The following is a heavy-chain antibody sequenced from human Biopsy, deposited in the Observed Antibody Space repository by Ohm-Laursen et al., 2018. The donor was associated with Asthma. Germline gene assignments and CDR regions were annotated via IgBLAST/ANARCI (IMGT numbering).Heavy chain of an antibody. D-gene: IGHD3-22*01. Sequence: LTLTCAASGFTFSSYALTWVRQAPGQGLEWVSGISGGGGLQYYADSVKGRFTISRDNSKNTLYLQMNSLRAEDTARYYCAKVAGTYYYDSTGYPGVDYWGQGTPVTVSS. J-gene: IGHJ4*02. CDR2: ISGGGGLQ. V-gene: IGHV3-23*01. CDR3: AKVAGTYYYDSTGYPGVDY. CDR1: GFTFSSYA.